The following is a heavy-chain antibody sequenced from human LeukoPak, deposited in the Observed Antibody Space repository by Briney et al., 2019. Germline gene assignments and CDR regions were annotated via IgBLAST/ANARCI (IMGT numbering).Heavy chain of an antibody. V-gene: IGHV3-23*01. J-gene: IGHJ3*01. CDR3: AKDIELST. CDR1: GFTFSSYA. Sequence: GGSLRLSCAASGFTFSSYAMNWVRQAPGKGLEWVSGIRGSGGSTYYADSVKGRFTISRDNSKNTLYLQMNSLRAEDTALYYCAKDIELSTWGLGTMVTVSS. CDR2: IRGSGGST. D-gene: IGHD3-16*02.